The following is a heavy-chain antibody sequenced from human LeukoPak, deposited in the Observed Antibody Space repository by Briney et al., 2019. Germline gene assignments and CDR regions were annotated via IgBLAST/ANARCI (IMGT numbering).Heavy chain of an antibody. CDR2: IYHSGST. Sequence: LETLSLTCAVSGGSISSSNWWSWVRQPPGKGLEWIGEIYHSGSTNYNPSLKSRVTISVDKSKNQFSLKLSSVTAADTAVYYCARVAYYDILTGYSKGVDYWGQGTLVTVSS. V-gene: IGHV4-4*02. CDR1: GGSISSSNW. D-gene: IGHD3-9*01. J-gene: IGHJ4*02. CDR3: ARVAYYDILTGYSKGVDY.